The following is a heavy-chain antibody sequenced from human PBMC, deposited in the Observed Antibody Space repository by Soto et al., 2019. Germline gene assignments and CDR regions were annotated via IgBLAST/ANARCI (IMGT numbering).Heavy chain of an antibody. Sequence: SETLSLTCAVCGGSFSGYYWSWIRQPPGKGLEWIGEINHSGSTNYNPSLKSRVTISVDTSKNQFSLKLSSVTAADTAVYYCARNGRVATHYWGQGTLVTVSS. D-gene: IGHD5-12*01. CDR1: GGSFSGYY. CDR3: ARNGRVATHY. CDR2: INHSGST. J-gene: IGHJ4*02. V-gene: IGHV4-34*01.